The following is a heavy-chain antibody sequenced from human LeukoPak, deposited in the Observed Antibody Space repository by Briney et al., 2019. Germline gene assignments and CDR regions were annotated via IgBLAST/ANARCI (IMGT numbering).Heavy chain of an antibody. J-gene: IGHJ4*02. CDR3: TRRAPAGTVTSFDY. D-gene: IGHD6-13*01. V-gene: IGHV3-49*04. CDR1: GFSFGDYA. Sequence: PGGSLRLSCTASGFSFGDYAMSWVRQAPGKGLEWVGFIRSKGYGATTENAASLKGRFTISRDDSKSIAYLQMNSLKTEDTAVYYCTRRAPAGTVTSFDYWGQGTLITVSP. CDR2: IRSKGYGATT.